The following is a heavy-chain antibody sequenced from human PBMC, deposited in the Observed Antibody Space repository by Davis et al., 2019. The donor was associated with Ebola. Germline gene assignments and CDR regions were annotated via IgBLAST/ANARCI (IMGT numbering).Heavy chain of an antibody. CDR3: ARDFQFTDRATYYYYYGMDV. V-gene: IGHV1-69*13. D-gene: IGHD1-14*01. Sequence: AASVKVSCKASGCTFSSYAISWVRQAPGQGLEWMGGIIPIFGTANYAQKFQGRVTITADESTSTAYMELRSLRSEDPAGYYCARDFQFTDRATYYYYYGMDVWGQGTTVTVSS. J-gene: IGHJ6*02. CDR1: GCTFSSYA. CDR2: IIPIFGTA.